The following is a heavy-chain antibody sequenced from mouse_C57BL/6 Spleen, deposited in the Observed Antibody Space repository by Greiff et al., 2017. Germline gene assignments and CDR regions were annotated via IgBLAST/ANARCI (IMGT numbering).Heavy chain of an antibody. CDR3: ARIYYYEGYAMDY. J-gene: IGHJ4*01. V-gene: IGHV1-55*01. Sequence: VQLQQPGAELVKPGASVKMSCKASGYTFTSYWITWVKQRPGQGLAWIGDIYPGSGSTNYNEKFKSKATLTVDTSSSTAYMQLSSLTSEDSAVYYCARIYYYEGYAMDYWGQGTSVTVSS. D-gene: IGHD1-1*01. CDR1: GYTFTSYW. CDR2: IYPGSGST.